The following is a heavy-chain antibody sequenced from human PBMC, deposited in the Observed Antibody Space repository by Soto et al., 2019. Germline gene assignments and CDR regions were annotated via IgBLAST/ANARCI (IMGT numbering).Heavy chain of an antibody. CDR2: IIPIFGTA. Sequence: SVKVSCKASGGTFSSYAISWVRQAPGQGLEWMGGIIPIFGTANYAQKFQGRVTITADESTSTAYMELSSLRSEDTAVYYCAREESRLWSDAFDICGQGPMVTVSS. V-gene: IGHV1-69*13. CDR3: AREESRLWSDAFDI. CDR1: GGTFSSYA. J-gene: IGHJ3*02. D-gene: IGHD5-18*01.